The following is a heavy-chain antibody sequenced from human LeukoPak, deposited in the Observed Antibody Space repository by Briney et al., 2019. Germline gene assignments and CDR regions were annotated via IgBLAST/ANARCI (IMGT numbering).Heavy chain of an antibody. J-gene: IGHJ6*03. V-gene: IGHV3-33*06. CDR3: AKSGGGQLGDGDYMDV. Sequence: GRSLRLSCAASGFTFSSYGMHWVRQAPGKGLEWVAVIWYDGSNKYYAGSVKGRFTISRDNSKNTLYLQMNSLRAEDTAVYYCAKSGGGQLGDGDYMDVWGKGTTVTVSS. CDR2: IWYDGSNK. D-gene: IGHD6-6*01. CDR1: GFTFSSYG.